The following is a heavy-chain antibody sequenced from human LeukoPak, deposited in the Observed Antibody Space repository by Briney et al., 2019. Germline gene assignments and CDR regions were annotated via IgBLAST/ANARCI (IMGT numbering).Heavy chain of an antibody. CDR3: AKDRGRYSGYDYADY. CDR1: GFTFSSYA. V-gene: IGHV3-23*01. CDR2: ISGSGGST. D-gene: IGHD5-12*01. J-gene: IGHJ4*02. Sequence: PGGSLRLSCAASGFTFSSYAMSWLRQAPGKGLEWVSAISGSGGSTYYADSVKGRFTISRDNSKNTLYLQMNSLRAADPAVYYCAKDRGRYSGYDYADYWGQGTLVTVSS.